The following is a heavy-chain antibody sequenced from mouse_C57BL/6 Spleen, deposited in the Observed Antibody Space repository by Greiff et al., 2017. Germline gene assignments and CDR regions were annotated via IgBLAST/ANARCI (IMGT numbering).Heavy chain of an antibody. V-gene: IGHV5-9-1*02. J-gene: IGHJ1*03. D-gene: IGHD1-1*02. Sequence: EVKLVESGEGLVKPGGSLKLSCAASGFTFSSYAMSWVRQTPEKRLEWVAYISSGGDYIYYADTVKGRFTISRDNARNTLYLQMSSLKSEDTAMYYCTREGGNYWYFDVGGTGTTVTVSS. CDR3: TREGGNYWYFDV. CDR1: GFTFSSYA. CDR2: ISSGGDYI.